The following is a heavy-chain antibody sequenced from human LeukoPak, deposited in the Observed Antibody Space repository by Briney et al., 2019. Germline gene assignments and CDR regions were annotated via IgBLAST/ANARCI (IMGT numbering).Heavy chain of an antibody. CDR2: ISWDGGST. V-gene: IGHV3-43*01. CDR3: AKDERKPVTTTVTTSGNLDY. D-gene: IGHD4-17*01. CDR1: RFTFDDYS. Sequence: QAGGSLRLSCAASRFTFDDYSMHWVRQPPGKGLEWVSLISWDGGSTFYAESVKGRFTISRDNSKNTLYLQMSSLGVEDTAVYYCAKDERKPVTTTVTTSGNLDYWGQGTLVTVSS. J-gene: IGHJ4*01.